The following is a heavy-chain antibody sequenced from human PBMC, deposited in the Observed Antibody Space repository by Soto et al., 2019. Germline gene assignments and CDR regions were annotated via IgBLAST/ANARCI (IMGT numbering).Heavy chain of an antibody. CDR1: GFTFSNAW. CDR3: TTVKITIFGVVIRGQDV. CDR2: IKSKTGGGTT. D-gene: IGHD3-3*01. Sequence: GGSLRLSFAASGFTFSNAWMSWVRQAPGKGLEWVGRIKSKTGGGTTDYAAPVKGRFTISRDDSKSTLYLQMNSLKTEDTAVYYCTTVKITIFGVVIRGQDVWGPGTRVTVPS. J-gene: IGHJ6*02. V-gene: IGHV3-15*01.